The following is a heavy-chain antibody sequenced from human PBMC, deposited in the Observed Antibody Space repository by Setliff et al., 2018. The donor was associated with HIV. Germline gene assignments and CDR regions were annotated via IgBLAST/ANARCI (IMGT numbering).Heavy chain of an antibody. V-gene: IGHV3-11*06. CDR3: AREDNYESRLDY. Sequence: GESLKISCAASGFTFSDSNMGWIRQAPGKGLEWVSYISSRSGYTSYADSVEGRFTISRDNGKNILYLQMNSLTAEDTAVYYCAREDNYESRLDYWGQGTQVTVSS. CDR1: GFTFSDSN. J-gene: IGHJ4*02. D-gene: IGHD3-22*01. CDR2: ISSRSGYT.